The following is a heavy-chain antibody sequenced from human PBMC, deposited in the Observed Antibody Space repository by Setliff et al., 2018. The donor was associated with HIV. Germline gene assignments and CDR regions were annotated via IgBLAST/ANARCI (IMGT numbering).Heavy chain of an antibody. CDR1: GGSISSGSYY. CDR2: IYTSGST. Sequence: SETLSLTCTVSGGSISSGSYYWSWIRQPAGKGLEWIGRIYTSGSTNYNPSLKSRVTISVDTSKNQFSLKLSSVTAADTAVYYCARDGLYSSSWYWGSWGEQWTNTRLDYWGQGTLVTVSS. J-gene: IGHJ4*02. D-gene: IGHD6-13*01. V-gene: IGHV4-61*02. CDR3: ARDGLYSSSWYWGSWGEQWTNTRLDY.